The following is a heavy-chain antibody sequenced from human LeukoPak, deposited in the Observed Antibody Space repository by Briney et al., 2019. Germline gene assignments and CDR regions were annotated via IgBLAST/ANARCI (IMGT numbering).Heavy chain of an antibody. CDR2: IRYDGSNK. V-gene: IGHV3-30*02. J-gene: IGHJ4*02. CDR1: GFTFSSYG. D-gene: IGHD6-13*01. CDR3: ARGPRIAAAEMGY. Sequence: GGSLRLSCAASGFTFSSYGMHWIRQAPGKGLEWVAFIRYDGSNKYYADSVKGRFTISRDNSKNTLYLQMNSLRSEDTAVYYCARGPRIAAAEMGYWGQGTLVTVSS.